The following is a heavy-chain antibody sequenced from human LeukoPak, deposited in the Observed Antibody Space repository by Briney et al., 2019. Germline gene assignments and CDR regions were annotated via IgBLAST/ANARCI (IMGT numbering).Heavy chain of an antibody. CDR3: VKGGVYSSGRLDY. CDR1: GFTFSAYA. J-gene: IGHJ4*02. CDR2: IGSDGKT. V-gene: IGHV3-23*01. D-gene: IGHD6-19*01. Sequence: GGSLRLSCEASGFTFSAYAMTWVRQAPGKGLEWVSSIGSDGKTHYSESVKGRFAISRDNSKSMLFLQLNSLRAEDTALYYCVKGGVYSSGRLDYWGQGTLVTVPS.